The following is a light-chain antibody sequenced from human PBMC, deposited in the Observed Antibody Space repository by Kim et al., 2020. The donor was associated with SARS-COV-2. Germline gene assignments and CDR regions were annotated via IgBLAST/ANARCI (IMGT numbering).Light chain of an antibody. CDR2: AAS. CDR1: QDIANS. Sequence: ASVGDRVTITCRASQDIANSLAWYQQKPGTVPKVLIYAASTLQSGVPSRFSGSGSGTEFTLTIGSLQTEDGATYYCQKYNSAPWTFGPGTKVDIK. J-gene: IGKJ1*01. CDR3: QKYNSAPWT. V-gene: IGKV1-27*01.